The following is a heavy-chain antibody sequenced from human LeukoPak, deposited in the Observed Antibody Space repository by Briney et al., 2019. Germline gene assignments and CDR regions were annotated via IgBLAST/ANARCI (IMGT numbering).Heavy chain of an antibody. J-gene: IGHJ4*02. D-gene: IGHD4-17*01. CDR2: IRYDGSNK. V-gene: IGHV3-30*02. Sequence: AGGSLRLSCAASGFTFSSYGMHWVRRAPGKGLEWVAFIRYDGSNKYYADSVKGRFTISRDNSKNTLYLQMNSLRAEDTAVYYCASDYDSPFDFWGQGTLVTVSS. CDR1: GFTFSSYG. CDR3: ASDYDSPFDF.